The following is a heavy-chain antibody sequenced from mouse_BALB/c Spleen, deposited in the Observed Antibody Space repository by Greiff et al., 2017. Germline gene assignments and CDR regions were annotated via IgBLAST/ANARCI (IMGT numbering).Heavy chain of an antibody. Sequence: VQLQQSGPGLVQPSQSLSITCTVSGFSLTSYGVHWVRQSPGKGLEWLGVIWSGGSTDYNAAFISRLSISKDNSKSQVFFKMNSLQANDTAIYYCARNRFPYGSSYVYYFDYWGQGTTLTVSS. CDR2: IWSGGST. CDR1: GFSLTSYG. V-gene: IGHV2-2*02. CDR3: ARNRFPYGSSYVYYFDY. D-gene: IGHD1-1*01. J-gene: IGHJ2*01.